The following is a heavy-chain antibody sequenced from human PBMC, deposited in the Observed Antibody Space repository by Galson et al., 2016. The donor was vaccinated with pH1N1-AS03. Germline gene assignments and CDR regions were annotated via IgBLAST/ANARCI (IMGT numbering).Heavy chain of an antibody. J-gene: IGHJ4*02. CDR3: ASHGDYFAGRDY. Sequence: ETLSLPCGVYGGSFGGYYWSWIRQPPGKGLEWIGEINHSGSTNYNPSLKSRVTRSRDTSKKQFSLNLSSVTAADTAVYYCASHGDYFAGRDYWGQGTLVTVSS. V-gene: IGHV4-34*01. D-gene: IGHD4-17*01. CDR2: INHSGST. CDR1: GGSFGGYY.